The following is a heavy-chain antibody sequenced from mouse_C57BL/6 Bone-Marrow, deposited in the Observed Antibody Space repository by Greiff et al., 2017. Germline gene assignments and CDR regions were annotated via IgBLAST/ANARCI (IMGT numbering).Heavy chain of an antibody. J-gene: IGHJ3*01. CDR2: IDPSDSYT. D-gene: IGHD1-2*01. CDR1: GYTFTSYW. CDR3: AIHYPLLAWFAY. V-gene: IGHV1-50*01. Sequence: QVQLKQPGAELVKPGASVKLSCKASGYTFTSYWMQWVKQRPGQGLEWIGEIDPSDSYTNYNQKFKGKATLTVDTSSSTAYMQLSSLTSESSAVYYLAIHYPLLAWFAYWDQGTLVTVSA.